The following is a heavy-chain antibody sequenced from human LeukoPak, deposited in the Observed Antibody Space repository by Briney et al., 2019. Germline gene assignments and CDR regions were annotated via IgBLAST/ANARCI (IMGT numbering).Heavy chain of an antibody. CDR3: ARQGSSWYYFDY. J-gene: IGHJ4*02. D-gene: IGHD6-13*01. CDR1: GGSISSYY. V-gene: IGHV4-59*08. Sequence: SETLSLTCTVSGGSISSYYWSWIRQPPGKGLEWIGYIYYSGSTNYNPSLKSRVNISVDTCKNQFSLKLSSVTAGDTAVYYCARQGSSWYYFDYWGQGTLVTVSS. CDR2: IYYSGST.